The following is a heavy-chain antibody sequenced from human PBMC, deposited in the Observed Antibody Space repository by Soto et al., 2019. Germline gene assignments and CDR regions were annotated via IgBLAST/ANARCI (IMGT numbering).Heavy chain of an antibody. CDR2: ISYDGSNK. D-gene: IGHD3-22*01. CDR3: ARNYDSSGYHGYYYGMDV. CDR1: GFTFSSYA. Sequence: PGGSLRLSCAASGFTFSSYAMHWVRQAPGKGLEWVAVISYDGSNKYYADSVKGRFTISRDNSKNTLYLQMNSLRAEDTAVYYCARNYDSSGYHGYYYGMDVWGQGTTVTVS. V-gene: IGHV3-30-3*01. J-gene: IGHJ6*02.